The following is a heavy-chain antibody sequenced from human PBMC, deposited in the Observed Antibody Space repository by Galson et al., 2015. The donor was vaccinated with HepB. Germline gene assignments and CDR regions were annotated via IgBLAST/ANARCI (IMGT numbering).Heavy chain of an antibody. V-gene: IGHV1-24*01. CDR2: FDPEDGET. J-gene: IGHJ5*02. D-gene: IGHD3-3*01. CDR1: GYTLTELS. Sequence: SVKVSCKVSGYTLTELSMHWVRQAPGKGLEWMGGFDPEDGETIYAQKFQGRVTMTEDTSTDTAYLQWSSLKASDTAMYYCAREADWGSSGYNWFDPWGQGTLVTVSS. CDR3: AREADWGSSGYNWFDP.